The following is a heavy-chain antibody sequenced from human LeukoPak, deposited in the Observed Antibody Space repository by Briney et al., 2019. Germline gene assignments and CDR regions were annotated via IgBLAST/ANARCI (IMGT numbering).Heavy chain of an antibody. V-gene: IGHV1-24*01. D-gene: IGHD2-2*01. Sequence: ASVKVSCKVSGYTLTELSMHWVRQAPGKGLEWMGGFDPEDGETIYAQKFQGRVTITRDTSASTAYMELSSLRSEDTAVYYCARDRGECSSTSCAPNWFDPWGQGTLVTVSS. J-gene: IGHJ5*02. CDR3: ARDRGECSSTSCAPNWFDP. CDR1: GYTLTELS. CDR2: FDPEDGET.